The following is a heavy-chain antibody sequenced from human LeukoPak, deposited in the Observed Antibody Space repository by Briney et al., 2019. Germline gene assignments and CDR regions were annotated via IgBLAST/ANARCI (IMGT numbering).Heavy chain of an antibody. D-gene: IGHD4-23*01. CDR1: GFILINYE. J-gene: IGHJ4*02. Sequence: GGSLRLSFAASGFILINYEMNWVRQAPGKGLEWISCIRSTSSSMYYVDSVKGRFTISRDNAKNTLYLQMNSLRAEDTAVYYCARDDYGGRGEFDYWGQGTLVTVSS. CDR3: ARDDYGGRGEFDY. CDR2: IRSTSSSM. V-gene: IGHV3-48*03.